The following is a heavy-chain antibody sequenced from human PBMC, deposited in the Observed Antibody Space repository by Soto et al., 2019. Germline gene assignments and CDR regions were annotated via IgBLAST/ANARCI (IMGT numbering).Heavy chain of an antibody. CDR1: GCSVTNSSYS. V-gene: IGHV4-39*01. D-gene: IGHD4-17*01. J-gene: IGHJ4*02. Sequence: SETLSLTGPVSGCSVTNSSYSWGWIRQSPGKGLEWIGSVYYRGRSYSKSSVKSRVTISVDTSKNRFSLSLNSVTASDTAVYFCVSQRTTVPTQAYFDYWGPGALVTVSS. CDR3: VSQRTTVPTQAYFDY. CDR2: VYYRGRS.